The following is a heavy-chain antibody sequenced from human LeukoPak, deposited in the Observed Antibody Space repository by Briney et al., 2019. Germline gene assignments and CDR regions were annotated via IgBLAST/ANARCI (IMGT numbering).Heavy chain of an antibody. CDR3: ARLPDTAMGDAFDI. Sequence: GASVKVSCKASGYTFTGYYMHWVRQAPGQGLEWMGRINPNSGGTNYAQKFQGRVTMTRDTSISTAYLQWSSLKASDTAMYYCARLPDTAMGDAFDIWGQGTMVTVSS. J-gene: IGHJ3*02. CDR1: GYTFTGYY. D-gene: IGHD5-18*01. CDR2: INPNSGGT. V-gene: IGHV1-2*06.